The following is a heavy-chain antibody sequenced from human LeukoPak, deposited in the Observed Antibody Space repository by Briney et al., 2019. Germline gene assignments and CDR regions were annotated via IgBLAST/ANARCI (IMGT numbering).Heavy chain of an antibody. CDR1: GSTSSSYE. D-gene: IGHD6-19*01. J-gene: IGHJ4*02. V-gene: IGHV3-48*03. CDR2: ISGSGYSI. Sequence: PGGSLRLSCAASGSTSSSYEMNWVRQAPGKGLEWVSYISGSGYSIYYADSVKGRFTISRDNAKNSVYLQMNSLRAEDTAVYYCARSWLAVAGPEYWGQGTLVTVSS. CDR3: ARSWLAVAGPEY.